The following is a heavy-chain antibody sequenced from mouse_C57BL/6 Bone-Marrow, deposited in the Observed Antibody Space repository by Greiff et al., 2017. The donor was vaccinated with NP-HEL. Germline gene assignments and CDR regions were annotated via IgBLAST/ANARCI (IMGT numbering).Heavy chain of an antibody. J-gene: IGHJ2*01. CDR3: ARRGLTAQALYYFDY. Sequence: QVQLKESGAELVKPGASVKISCKASGYAFSSYWMNWVKQRPGKGLEWIGQIYPGDGDTNYNGKFKGKATLTADKSSSTAYMQLSSLTSEDSAVYFCARRGLTAQALYYFDYWGQGTTLTVSS. CDR1: GYAFSSYW. D-gene: IGHD3-2*02. V-gene: IGHV1-80*01. CDR2: IYPGDGDT.